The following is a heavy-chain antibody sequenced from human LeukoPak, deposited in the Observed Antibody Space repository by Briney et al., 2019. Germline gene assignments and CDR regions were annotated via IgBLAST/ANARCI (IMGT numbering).Heavy chain of an antibody. Sequence: PGGSLRLSCAASGFTFSDYYMSWIPQAPGKGLEWVSYISSSSSYTNYADSVKGRFTISRDNAKNSLYLQMNSLRAEDTAVYYCARLYGDYYFDYWGQGTLVTVSS. V-gene: IGHV3-11*06. CDR3: ARLYGDYYFDY. D-gene: IGHD4-17*01. J-gene: IGHJ4*02. CDR1: GFTFSDYY. CDR2: ISSSSSYT.